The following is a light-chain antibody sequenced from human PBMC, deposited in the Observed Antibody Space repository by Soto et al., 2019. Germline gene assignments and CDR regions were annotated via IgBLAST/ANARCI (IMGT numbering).Light chain of an antibody. V-gene: IGKV3-15*01. CDR2: GAS. CDR1: QSVNSN. CDR3: QQYNNWPRT. J-gene: IGKJ2*01. Sequence: EIVMTQSPATLSVSPGERATLSCMASQSVNSNLAWYQQTPGQAPRLLIYGASTRATGIPGRFSGSGSGTEFTLTISSLQSEDFATYYCQQYNNWPRTFGQGTKLEIK.